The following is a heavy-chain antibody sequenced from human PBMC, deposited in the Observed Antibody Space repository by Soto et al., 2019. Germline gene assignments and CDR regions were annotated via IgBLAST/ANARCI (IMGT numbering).Heavy chain of an antibody. CDR1: GGSFSGYY. Sequence: PSETLSLTCAVYGGSFSGYYWSWIRQPPGKGLEWSGEINHSGSTNYNPSLKSRVTISVDTSKNQFSLKLSSVTAADTAVYYCASRLATIRYYYYGMDVWGQGTTVTVSS. CDR2: INHSGST. J-gene: IGHJ6*02. V-gene: IGHV4-34*01. CDR3: ASRLATIRYYYYGMDV. D-gene: IGHD5-12*01.